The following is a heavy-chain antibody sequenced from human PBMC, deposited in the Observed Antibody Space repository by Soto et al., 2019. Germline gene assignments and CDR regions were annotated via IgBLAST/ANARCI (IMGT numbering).Heavy chain of an antibody. J-gene: IGHJ6*02. CDR2: INPNSGGT. V-gene: IGHV1-2*04. CDR3: ARGVAWIQLGDYYGMDV. Sequence: ASVKVSCKASGYTFTGYYMHWVRQAPGQGLEWMGWINPNSGGTNYAQKFQGWVTMTRDTSISTAYMELSRLRSDDTAVYYCARGVAWIQLGDYYGMDVWGQGTTVTVSS. D-gene: IGHD5-18*01. CDR1: GYTFTGYY.